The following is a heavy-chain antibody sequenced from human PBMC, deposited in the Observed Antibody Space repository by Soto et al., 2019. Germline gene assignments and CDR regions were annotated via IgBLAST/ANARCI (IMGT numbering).Heavy chain of an antibody. CDR2: INAGNGNT. CDR1: GDAFTSCA. D-gene: IGHD6-13*01. V-gene: IGHV1-3*01. J-gene: IGHJ5*02. CDR3: ARDRVAAAGLFWFDP. Sequence: GASAKASCKACGDAFTSCAMRWVCQAPGQRLEWMGWINAGNGNTKYSQKFQGRVTITRDTSASTAYMELSSLRSEDTAVYYCARDRVAAAGLFWFDPWGQGTLVTVSS.